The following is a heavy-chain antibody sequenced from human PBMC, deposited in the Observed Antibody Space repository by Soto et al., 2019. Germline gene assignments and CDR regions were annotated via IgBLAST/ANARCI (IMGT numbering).Heavy chain of an antibody. Sequence: EMQLVESGGGLVKPGGSLRLSCAASGFSFSSAGMSWVRQGPEKGLEWLGRIKSKPDGGTEDYAAPVKGRFLISGDDSKNTVYLQMSSLKTEDTAVYYCTTEGVWGQGTTVTVSS. J-gene: IGHJ6*02. CDR2: IKSKPDGGTE. CDR1: GFSFSSAG. V-gene: IGHV3-15*01. CDR3: TTEGV.